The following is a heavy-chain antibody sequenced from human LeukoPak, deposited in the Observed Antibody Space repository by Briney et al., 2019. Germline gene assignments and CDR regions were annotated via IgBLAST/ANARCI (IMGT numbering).Heavy chain of an antibody. CDR2: INPNSGGT. CDR1: AYTFTGYY. Sequence: VASVKASCKAAAYTFTGYYMHWVRQPPGQGLEWMGWINPNSGGTNYAQKFQGRVTMTRDTSISTAYMELSRLRSDDTAVYYCVREVPYCSGGSCYESWDYWGQGTLVTVSS. D-gene: IGHD2-15*01. V-gene: IGHV1-2*02. CDR3: VREVPYCSGGSCYESWDY. J-gene: IGHJ4*02.